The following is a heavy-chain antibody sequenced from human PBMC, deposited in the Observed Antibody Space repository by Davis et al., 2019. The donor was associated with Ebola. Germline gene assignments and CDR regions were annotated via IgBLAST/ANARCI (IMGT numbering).Heavy chain of an antibody. D-gene: IGHD2-2*01. V-gene: IGHV4-61*08. CDR1: GGSISSGGYY. Sequence: SETLSLTCAVSGGSISSGGYYWSWIRQPPGKGLEWIGYIYYSGSTNYNPSLTSRVTISVDTSKNQFSLKLSSVTAADTAVYYCARGRGGYCSSTSCYSVDYYAMDVWGQGTTVTVSS. J-gene: IGHJ6*02. CDR3: ARGRGGYCSSTSCYSVDYYAMDV. CDR2: IYYSGST.